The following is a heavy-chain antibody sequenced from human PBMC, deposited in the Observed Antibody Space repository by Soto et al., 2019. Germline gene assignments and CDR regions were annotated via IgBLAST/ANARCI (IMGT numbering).Heavy chain of an antibody. D-gene: IGHD3-10*01. CDR1: GGSISNCY. J-gene: IGHJ6*02. CDR3: ARARITMVREVIKYNMDV. CDR2: IYDTGNT. Sequence: PSETLSLTCTVSGGSISNCYWSWIRQSPGKGLEWIGYIYDTGNTNSNPSLQSRATISMDTSKNQLSLKLSSVTAADTAVYYCARARITMVREVIKYNMDVWGQGTTVTVSS. V-gene: IGHV4-59*01.